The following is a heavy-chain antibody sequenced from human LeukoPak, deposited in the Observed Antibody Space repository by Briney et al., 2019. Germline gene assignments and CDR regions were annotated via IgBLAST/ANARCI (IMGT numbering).Heavy chain of an antibody. CDR3: ARWIGGGSGSHPSFDY. CDR1: GYSISSGYY. Sequence: SETLSLTCTVSGYSISSGYYWGWIRQPPGKGLEWIGSIYHSGSTYYNPSLKSRVTISVDTSKNQFSLKLSSATAADTAVYYCARWIGGGSGSHPSFDYWGQGTLVTVSS. CDR2: IYHSGST. J-gene: IGHJ4*02. D-gene: IGHD3-10*01. V-gene: IGHV4-38-2*02.